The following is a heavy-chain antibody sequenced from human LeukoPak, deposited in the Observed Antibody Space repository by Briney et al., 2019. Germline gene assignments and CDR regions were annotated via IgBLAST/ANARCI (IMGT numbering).Heavy chain of an antibody. V-gene: IGHV4-59*01. CDR3: ARKVNLAFDY. CDR1: GGSISSYY. J-gene: IGHJ4*02. CDR2: IYYSGST. Sequence: SETLSLTCTVSGGSISSYYWSCIRQPPGKGLEWIGYIYYSGSTNYNPSLKSRVTISVDTSKNQFSLKLSSVTAADTAVYYCARKVNLAFDYWGQGTLVTVSS.